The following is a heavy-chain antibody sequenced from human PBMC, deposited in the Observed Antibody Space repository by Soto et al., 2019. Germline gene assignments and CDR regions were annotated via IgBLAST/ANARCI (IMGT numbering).Heavy chain of an antibody. J-gene: IGHJ1*01. CDR2: IYYSGST. D-gene: IGHD6-13*01. CDR3: ASSFVGRAAAGTLRYFQH. V-gene: IGHV4-31*03. Sequence: SETLSLTCTVSGGSISSGGYYWSWIRQHPGKGLEWIGYIYYSGSTYYNPSLKSRVTISVDTSKNQFSLKLSSVTAADTAVYYCASSFVGRAAAGTLRYFQHWGQGTLVTVPQ. CDR1: GGSISSGGYY.